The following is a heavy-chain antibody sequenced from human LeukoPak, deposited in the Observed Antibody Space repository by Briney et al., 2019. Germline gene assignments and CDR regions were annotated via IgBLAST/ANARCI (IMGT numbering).Heavy chain of an antibody. CDR2: IRSKAYGGTT. Sequence: GGSLRLSCAASGFTFSSYSMSWFRQAPGKGLEWVGFIRSKAYGGTTEYAASVKGRFIISRDDSKSIAYLQMNSLKTEDTAVYYCARDHTYYYDSSGYYDYWGQGTLVTVSS. CDR1: GFTFSSYS. CDR3: ARDHTYYYDSSGYYDY. D-gene: IGHD3-22*01. J-gene: IGHJ4*02. V-gene: IGHV3-49*03.